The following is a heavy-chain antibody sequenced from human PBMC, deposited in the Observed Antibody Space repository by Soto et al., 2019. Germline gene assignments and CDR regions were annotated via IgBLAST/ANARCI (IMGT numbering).Heavy chain of an antibody. CDR3: ARGLDCSGGSCYPYYYYYGMDV. Sequence: SETLSLTCTVSGGSISSGGYYWSWIRQHPGKGLEWIGYIYYSGSTYYNPSLKSRVTISVDTSKNQFSLKLSSVTAADTAVYYCARGLDCSGGSCYPYYYYYGMDVWGQGTTVTVSS. D-gene: IGHD2-15*01. V-gene: IGHV4-31*03. CDR1: GGSISSGGYY. CDR2: IYYSGST. J-gene: IGHJ6*02.